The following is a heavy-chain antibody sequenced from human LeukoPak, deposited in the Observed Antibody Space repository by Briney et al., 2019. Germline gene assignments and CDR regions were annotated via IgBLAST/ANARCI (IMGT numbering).Heavy chain of an antibody. D-gene: IGHD6-19*01. CDR3: ARVTYSSGWYKY. CDR2: MNPNSGNT. Sequence: GASVKVSCKASGYTFTSYDINWVRQATGQGLEWMGWMNPNSGNTGYAQKFQGRVTMTRNTSISTAYMELSSLRSDDTAVYYCARVTYSSGWYKYWGQGTLVTVSS. CDR1: GYTFTSYD. V-gene: IGHV1-8*01. J-gene: IGHJ4*02.